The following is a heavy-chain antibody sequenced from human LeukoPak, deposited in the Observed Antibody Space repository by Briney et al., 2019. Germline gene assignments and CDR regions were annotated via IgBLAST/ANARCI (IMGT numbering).Heavy chain of an antibody. V-gene: IGHV3-9*01. Sequence: GRSLRLSCAASVFTFDDYAMHWVRQAPGKGLEWVSGISWNSGSIGYADSVKGRFTISRDNAKNSLYLQMNSLRAEDTALYYCASKDDSSGYGFDPWGQGTLVTVSS. CDR2: ISWNSGSI. J-gene: IGHJ5*02. D-gene: IGHD3-22*01. CDR1: VFTFDDYA. CDR3: ASKDDSSGYGFDP.